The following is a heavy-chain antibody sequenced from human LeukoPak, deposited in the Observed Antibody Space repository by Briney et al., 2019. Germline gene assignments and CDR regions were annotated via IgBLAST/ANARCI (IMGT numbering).Heavy chain of an antibody. CDR2: INHSGST. J-gene: IGHJ4*02. D-gene: IGHD2-15*01. V-gene: IGHV4-30-2*01. CDR1: GGSISSGGYY. CDR3: ARGRGWVVGDYFDY. Sequence: PSQTLSLTCTVSGGSISSGGYYWSWIRQPPGKGLEWIGEINHSGSTNYNPSLKSRVTISVDTSKNQFSLKLSSVTAADTAVYYCARGRGWVVGDYFDYWGQGTLVTVSS.